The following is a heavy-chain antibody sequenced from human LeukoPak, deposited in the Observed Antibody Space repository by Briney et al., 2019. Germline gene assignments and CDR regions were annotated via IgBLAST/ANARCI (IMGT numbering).Heavy chain of an antibody. D-gene: IGHD4-17*01. V-gene: IGHV3-7*01. CDR2: IKHDGSEK. J-gene: IGHJ4*02. Sequence: PGGSLRLSCAASGFTFSTSWMAWVRQASGKGLEWVANIKHDGSEKYFVDSVKGRFSISRDNAKNSLSLQMNSLRAEDTAVYYCARAGRADGDYHYFEYWGQGTLVTVS. CDR3: ARAGRADGDYHYFEY. CDR1: GFTFSTSW.